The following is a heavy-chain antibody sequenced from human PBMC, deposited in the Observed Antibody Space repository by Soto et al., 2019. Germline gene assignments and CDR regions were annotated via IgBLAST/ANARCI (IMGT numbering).Heavy chain of an antibody. J-gene: IGHJ6*03. CDR2: ISAYNGNT. CDR3: ARDQEGYSGYDRLSYYFYSMDV. D-gene: IGHD5-12*01. CDR1: GYTFTSYG. Sequence: ASVKVSCKASGYTFTSYGISWVRQAPGQGLEWMGWISAYNGNTNYAQKLQGRVTMTTDTSTSTAYMELSSLRSEDTAVYYCARDQEGYSGYDRLSYYFYSMDVWGKGTTVTVSS. V-gene: IGHV1-18*01.